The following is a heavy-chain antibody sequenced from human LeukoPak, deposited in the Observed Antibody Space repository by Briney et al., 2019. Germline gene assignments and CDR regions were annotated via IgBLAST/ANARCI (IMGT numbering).Heavy chain of an antibody. J-gene: IGHJ5*01. D-gene: IGHD4/OR15-4a*01. V-gene: IGHV4-59*01. CDR1: GGSISLYY. CDR2: IYYGGST. CDR3: ARSASGTWLDS. Sequence: SETLSLICTVSGGSISLYYWSWIRQPPGKGLEWIGYIYYGGSTNYNPSLKSRVTISVDTSNKQFSLSLSSVTAADTAFYFCARSASGTWLDSWGQGTLVTVPS.